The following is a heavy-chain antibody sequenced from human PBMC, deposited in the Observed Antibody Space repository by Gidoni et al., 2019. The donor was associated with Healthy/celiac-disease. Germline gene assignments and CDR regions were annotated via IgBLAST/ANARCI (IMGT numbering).Heavy chain of an antibody. Sequence: QVQLVESGGGVVQPGRSLRLSCAASGFPFSSYGMHWVRQAPGKGLEWVAVISYDGSNKYYADSVKGRFTISRDNSKNTLYLQMNSLRAEDTAVYYCAKDQGQTVVTHWYFDLWGRGTLVTVSS. V-gene: IGHV3-30*18. J-gene: IGHJ2*01. CDR2: ISYDGSNK. CDR3: AKDQGQTVVTHWYFDL. D-gene: IGHD2-21*02. CDR1: GFPFSSYG.